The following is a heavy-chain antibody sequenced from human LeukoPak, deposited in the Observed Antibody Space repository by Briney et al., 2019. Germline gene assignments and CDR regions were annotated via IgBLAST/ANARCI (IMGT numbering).Heavy chain of an antibody. CDR3: ARGPPPPTVTTGWFDP. Sequence: PETLSLTCAVYGGSFTNYYWTWIRQPPGKGLEWIGEISHSGDTNYNPSLKSRVTVSLDTSKNQFSLKLTSVTAADTAVYFCARGPPPPTVTTGWFDPWGQGTLVTVSS. D-gene: IGHD4-17*01. V-gene: IGHV4-34*01. J-gene: IGHJ5*02. CDR1: GGSFTNYY. CDR2: ISHSGDT.